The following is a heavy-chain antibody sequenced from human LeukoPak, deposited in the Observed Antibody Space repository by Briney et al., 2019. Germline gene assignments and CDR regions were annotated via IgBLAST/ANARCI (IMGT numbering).Heavy chain of an antibody. CDR1: AGSITSSSYY. V-gene: IGHV4-39*01. J-gene: IGHJ4*02. CDR3: AGNSGYDFYRFDY. Sequence: SETLSLTSTVSAGSITSSSYYWGWIRQPPGKGLEWIGSIYYSGSTYYNPSLKSRLTISVDTSKNQFSLRLSSVTAADTAVYYCAGNSGYDFYRFDYWGQGTLVTVSS. CDR2: IYYSGST. D-gene: IGHD5-12*01.